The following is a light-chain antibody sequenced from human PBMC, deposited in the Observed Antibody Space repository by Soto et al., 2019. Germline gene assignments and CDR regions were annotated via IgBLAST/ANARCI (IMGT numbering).Light chain of an antibody. CDR3: TSYTSSTTLYVV. V-gene: IGLV2-14*01. Sequence: QSALTQPASVSGSPGQSITISCTGTSSDVGGYNYVSWYQQHPGRAPKLIIYGVTYRPSGVSNRFSGSKSGNTASLTISGLQAEDEADYYCTSYTSSTTLYVVFGGGTKVTVL. CDR1: SSDVGGYNY. CDR2: GVT. J-gene: IGLJ2*01.